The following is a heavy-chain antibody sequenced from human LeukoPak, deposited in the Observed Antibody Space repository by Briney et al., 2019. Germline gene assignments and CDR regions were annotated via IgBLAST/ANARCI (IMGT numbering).Heavy chain of an antibody. CDR3: AQDNYGDSWFDP. J-gene: IGHJ5*02. D-gene: IGHD4-17*01. Sequence: GGSLRLSCAASGFTVSSNYMSWVRQAPGKGLEWVSVIYSGGSTYYADSVKGRFTISRDNSKNTLYLQMNSLRAEDTAVYYCAQDNYGDSWFDPWGQGTLVTVSS. CDR1: GFTVSSNY. CDR2: IYSGGST. V-gene: IGHV3-53*01.